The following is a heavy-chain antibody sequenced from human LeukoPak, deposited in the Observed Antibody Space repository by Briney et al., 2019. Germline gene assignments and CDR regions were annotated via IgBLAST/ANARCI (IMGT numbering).Heavy chain of an antibody. CDR2: IYTSGST. V-gene: IGHV4-61*02. CDR1: GGSISSGSYY. CDR3: ARTASSGPYYFDY. J-gene: IGHJ4*02. Sequence: SQTLSLTCTVSGGSISSGSYYWSWIRQPAGKGLEWIGRIYTSGSTNYNPSLKSRVTISVDTSKNQFSLKLSSVTAADTAVYYCARTASSGPYYFDYWGQGTLVTVSS. D-gene: IGHD3-22*01.